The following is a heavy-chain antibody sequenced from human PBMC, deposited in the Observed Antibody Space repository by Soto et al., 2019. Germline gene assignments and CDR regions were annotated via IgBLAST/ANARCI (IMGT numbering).Heavy chain of an antibody. V-gene: IGHV3-23*01. CDR2: LSGTGDSR. CDR1: GFDSSKFA. D-gene: IGHD3-10*01. CDR3: AKDSGNYGSGSFSH. J-gene: IGHJ4*02. Sequence: GVSLRLSCVASGFDSSKFAMSWVRQAPGKGLEWVSALSGTGDSRDYASSVQGRFTISRDDSRATLYLQMSSLRAEDTAVYYCAKDSGNYGSGSFSHWGQGT.